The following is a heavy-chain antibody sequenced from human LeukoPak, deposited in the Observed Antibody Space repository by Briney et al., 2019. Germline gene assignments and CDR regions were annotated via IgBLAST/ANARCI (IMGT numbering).Heavy chain of an antibody. CDR3: ARGIGHCSSTSCTRGYYYYYCMDV. D-gene: IGHD2-2*01. CDR2: IYYSGST. V-gene: IGHV4-59*01. Sequence: SETLSLTCTVSGGSISSYYWSWIRQPPGKGLEWIGYIYYSGSTNYNPSLKSRVTISVDTSKNQFSLKLSSVTAADTAAYYCARGIGHCSSTSCTRGYYYYYCMDVWGKGTTVTVSS. CDR1: GGSISSYY. J-gene: IGHJ6*03.